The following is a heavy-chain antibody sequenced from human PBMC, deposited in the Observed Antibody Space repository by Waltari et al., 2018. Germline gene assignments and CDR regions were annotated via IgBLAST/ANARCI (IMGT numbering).Heavy chain of an antibody. V-gene: IGHV4-59*01. J-gene: IGHJ5*02. Sequence: QMQLQESGPGLVKPSETLSLTCTVSGGSISSYYWSWIRQPPGKGLEWIGYIYYSGSTNYNPSLKSRVTISVDTSKNQFSLKLSSVTAADTAVYYCAREACTGGVCYTRGWFDPWGQGTLVTVSS. CDR1: GGSISSYY. D-gene: IGHD2-8*02. CDR2: IYYSGST. CDR3: AREACTGGVCYTRGWFDP.